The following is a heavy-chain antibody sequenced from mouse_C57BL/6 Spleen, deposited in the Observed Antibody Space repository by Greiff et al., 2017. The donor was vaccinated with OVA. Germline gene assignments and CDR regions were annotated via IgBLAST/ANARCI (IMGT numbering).Heavy chain of an antibody. CDR1: GFTFSNYW. J-gene: IGHJ3*01. CDR3: MDYPGAY. CDR2: IRLKSDNYAT. Sequence: EVQLQESGGGLVQPGGSMKLSCVASGFTFSNYWMNWVRQSPEKGLEWVAQIRLKSDNYATHYAESVKGRFTISRDDSKSSVYLQMNNLRAEDTGIYYCMDYPGAYWGQGTLVTVSA. V-gene: IGHV6-3*01. D-gene: IGHD2-4*01.